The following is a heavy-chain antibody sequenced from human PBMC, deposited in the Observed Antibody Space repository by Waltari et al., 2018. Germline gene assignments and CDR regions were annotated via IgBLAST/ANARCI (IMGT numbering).Heavy chain of an antibody. J-gene: IGHJ3*02. V-gene: IGHV4-34*01. CDR2: INHIGST. CDR1: GGSFSGYY. D-gene: IGHD3-9*01. Sequence: QVQLQQWGAGLLKPSETLSLTCAVYGGSFSGYYWSWIRQPPGKGLEWIGEINHIGSTNYNPSLKSRVTISVDTSKNQFSLKLSSVTAADTAVYYCARGNGDFDYPLDDAFDIWGQGTMVTVSS. CDR3: ARGNGDFDYPLDDAFDI.